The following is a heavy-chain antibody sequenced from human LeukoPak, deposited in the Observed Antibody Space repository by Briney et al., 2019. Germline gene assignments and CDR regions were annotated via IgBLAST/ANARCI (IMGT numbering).Heavy chain of an antibody. V-gene: IGHV3-74*01. Sequence: GGSLRLSCVASGITLSGYWMHWVRQAPGKGLVWVSRISSDGTETDYADSVQGRFTISRDNAKNTLYLQMNSLRAEDTAVYYCSRDWKFDYWGHGTLVTVSS. D-gene: IGHD1-1*01. CDR2: ISSDGTET. CDR3: SRDWKFDY. CDR1: GITLSGYW. J-gene: IGHJ4*01.